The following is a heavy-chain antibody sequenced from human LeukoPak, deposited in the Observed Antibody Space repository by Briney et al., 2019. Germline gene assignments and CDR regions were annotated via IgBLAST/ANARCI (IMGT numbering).Heavy chain of an antibody. CDR1: GGSFSGYY. CDR3: ARGRSLGELSLSDFDY. V-gene: IGHV4-34*01. J-gene: IGHJ4*02. D-gene: IGHD3-16*02. Sequence: PSETLSLTCAVYGGSFSGYYWSWIRQPPGKGLEWIGEINHSGSTNYNPSLKSRVTISVDTSKSQFSLKLSSVTAADTAVYYCARGRSLGELSLSDFDYWGQGTLVTVSS. CDR2: INHSGST.